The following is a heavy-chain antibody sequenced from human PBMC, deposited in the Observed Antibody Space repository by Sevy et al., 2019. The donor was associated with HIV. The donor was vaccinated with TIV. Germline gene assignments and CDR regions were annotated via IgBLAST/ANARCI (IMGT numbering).Heavy chain of an antibody. V-gene: IGHV3-48*03. J-gene: IGHJ6*02. CDR3: ARRDTAMDNYYYYGMDV. CDR1: GFTFSSYE. D-gene: IGHD5-18*01. Sequence: GGSLRLSCAASGFTFSSYEMNWVRQAPGKGLEWVSYISSSGSTIYYADSVKGRFTISRDNAKNSLYLQMNSLRAEDTAVYYCARRDTAMDNYYYYGMDVWGQGTTVTVSS. CDR2: ISSSGSTI.